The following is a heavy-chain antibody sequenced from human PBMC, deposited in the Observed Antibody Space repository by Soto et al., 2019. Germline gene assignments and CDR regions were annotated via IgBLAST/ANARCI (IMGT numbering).Heavy chain of an antibody. D-gene: IGHD1-26*01. V-gene: IGHV4-59*01. CDR1: GGSISSYY. J-gene: IGHJ4*02. CDR2: IHYSGST. CDR3: AGLLSTQGGY. Sequence: PSETLSLTCTVSGGSISSYYWSWIRQPPGKGLEWIGYIHYSGSTNYNPSLKSRVTILVDTSKNQFSLKLNSVTAADTAVYYCAGLLSTQGGYWGQGTLVTVS.